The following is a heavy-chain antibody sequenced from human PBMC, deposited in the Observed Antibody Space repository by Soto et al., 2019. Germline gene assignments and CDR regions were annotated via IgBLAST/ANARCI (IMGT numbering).Heavy chain of an antibody. CDR1: GYTFTSYA. Sequence: QVQLVQSGAEVKKPGASVKVSCKASGYTFTSYAISWVRQAPGQGLEWMGWTSAYNGNTKYAQKFQGRVTMTTDTSTSTADMELRSLRSDDTAVYYCARDSPPVDYWGQGTLVTVSS. V-gene: IGHV1-18*01. J-gene: IGHJ4*01. CDR3: ARDSPPVDY. CDR2: TSAYNGNT.